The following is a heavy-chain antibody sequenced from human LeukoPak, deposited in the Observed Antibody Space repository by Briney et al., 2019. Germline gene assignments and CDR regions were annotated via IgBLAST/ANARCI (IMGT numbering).Heavy chain of an antibody. CDR3: ARAGAYCGGDCYLDY. V-gene: IGHV1-18*01. Sequence: ASVKVSCKASGYTFTSYGISWVREAPGQGLEGMGWISAYNGNTNYAQKHQGRVTMTTDTSTSTAYMELRSLRSEDTAVYYCARAGAYCGGDCYLDYWGPATLVTVSS. J-gene: IGHJ4*02. CDR2: ISAYNGNT. CDR1: GYTFTSYG. D-gene: IGHD2-21*02.